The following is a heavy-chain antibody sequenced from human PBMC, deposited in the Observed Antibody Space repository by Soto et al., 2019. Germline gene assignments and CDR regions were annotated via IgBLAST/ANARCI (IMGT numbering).Heavy chain of an antibody. J-gene: IGHJ4*02. CDR3: ARRVEGYFDY. Sequence: EVQLLESGGGLVQPGGSPTLSCAASGFTFSDYTMTWVRQAPGKVLECISVILADFNTYYAGSVRGRFTISRDNSKNTLYLQMDSLRAEDTAVYYCARRVEGYFDYWGQGALVTVSS. CDR2: ILADFNT. CDR1: GFTFSDYT. V-gene: IGHV3-23*03.